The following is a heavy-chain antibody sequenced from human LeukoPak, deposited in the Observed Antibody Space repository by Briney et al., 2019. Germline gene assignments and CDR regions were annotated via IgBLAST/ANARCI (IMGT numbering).Heavy chain of an antibody. Sequence: PSETLSLTCTVSGDSVTSSRYYSAWIRQAPRKGLESVASIHYMGSTYYNPSLKGRVTISIDTSTNQVSLNRSAVTAADTAVYYCAIHREYVTFAQWGQGTLVTVSS. CDR2: IHYMGST. J-gene: IGHJ1*01. V-gene: IGHV4-39*01. CDR3: AIHREYVTFAQ. CDR1: GDSVTSSRYY. D-gene: IGHD2/OR15-2a*01.